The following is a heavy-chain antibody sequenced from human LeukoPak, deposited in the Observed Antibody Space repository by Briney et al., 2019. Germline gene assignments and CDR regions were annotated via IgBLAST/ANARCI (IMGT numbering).Heavy chain of an antibody. Sequence: PSETLSLTCTVSGGSITRYHWSWIRQPPGKGLEWIGYFYYSGSTDYNPALKSRVTISVDTSKNQFSLKLNSVTAADTAVYYCARGGSSSPSFDYWGQGTLVTVSS. D-gene: IGHD6-6*01. J-gene: IGHJ4*02. CDR3: ARGGSSSPSFDY. V-gene: IGHV4-59*01. CDR2: FYYSGST. CDR1: GGSITRYH.